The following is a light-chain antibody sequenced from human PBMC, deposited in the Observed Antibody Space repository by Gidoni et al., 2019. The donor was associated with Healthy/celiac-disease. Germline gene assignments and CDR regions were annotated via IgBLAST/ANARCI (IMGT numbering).Light chain of an antibody. V-gene: IGKV1-39*01. Sequence: DIQMTQSPSSLSASVGDRVTITCRAGQSISSYLNWYQQKPGKAPKLLIYAASSLQSGVPSRFSGSGSGTDFTLTISSLQPEDFATYYCQQSYSTPSGVYTFGQGTKLEIK. CDR2: AAS. J-gene: IGKJ2*01. CDR1: QSISSY. CDR3: QQSYSTPSGVYT.